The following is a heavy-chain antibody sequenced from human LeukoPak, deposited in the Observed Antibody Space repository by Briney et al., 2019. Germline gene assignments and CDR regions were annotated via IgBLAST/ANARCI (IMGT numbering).Heavy chain of an antibody. CDR3: ARDKEDGMDV. CDR1: GFTFSSYA. Sequence: GTSLRLSCAASGFTFSSYAMHWVRQAPGKGLEWVAVISYDGSNKYYADSVKGRFTISRDNSKNTLYLQMNSLRAEDTAVYYCARDKEDGMDVWGQGTAVTVSS. J-gene: IGHJ6*02. V-gene: IGHV3-30*04. CDR2: ISYDGSNK.